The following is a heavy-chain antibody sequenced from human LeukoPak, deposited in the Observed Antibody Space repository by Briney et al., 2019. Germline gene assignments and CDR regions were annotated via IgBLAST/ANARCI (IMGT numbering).Heavy chain of an antibody. CDR3: ARGSRKTGFDY. Sequence: GGSLRLSCAASGFSFSTYVMNWVRPAPGKGLEWVSTINPGSGTYYADSVKGRFSISRDNSKSTLSLQMNSPRAEDTAVYYCARGSRKTGFDYWGQGSLVIVSS. J-gene: IGHJ4*02. CDR2: INPGSGT. D-gene: IGHD6-6*01. CDR1: GFSFSTYV. V-gene: IGHV3-23*01.